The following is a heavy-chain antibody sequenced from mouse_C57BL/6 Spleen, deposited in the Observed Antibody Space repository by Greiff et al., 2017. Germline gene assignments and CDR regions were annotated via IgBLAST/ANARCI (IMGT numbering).Heavy chain of an antibody. J-gene: IGHJ4*01. D-gene: IGHD1-1*01. CDR2: INPNNGGT. Sequence: VQLQQSGPELVKPGASVKIPCKASGYTFTDYNMDWVKQSHGKSLEWIGDINPNNGGTIYNQKFKGKATLTVDKSSSTAYMELRSLTSEDTAVYCCARSETTVYAMDYWGQGTSVTVSS. CDR1: GYTFTDYN. V-gene: IGHV1-18*01. CDR3: ARSETTVYAMDY.